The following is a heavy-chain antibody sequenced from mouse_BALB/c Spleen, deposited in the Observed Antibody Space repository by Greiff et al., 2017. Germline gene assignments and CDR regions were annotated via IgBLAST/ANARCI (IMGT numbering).Heavy chain of an antibody. Sequence: EVQLVESGGGLVQPGGSLRLSCATSGFTFTDYYMSWVRQPPGKALEWLGFIRNKANGYTTEYSASVKGRFTISRDNSQSILYLQMNTLRAEDSATYYCARDPDSFAYWGQGTLVTVSA. J-gene: IGHJ3*01. CDR1: GFTFTDYY. CDR2: IRNKANGYTT. D-gene: IGHD2-4*01. V-gene: IGHV7-3*02. CDR3: ARDPDSFAY.